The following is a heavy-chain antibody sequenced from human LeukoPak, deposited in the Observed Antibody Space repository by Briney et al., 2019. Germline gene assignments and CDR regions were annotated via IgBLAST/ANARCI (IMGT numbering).Heavy chain of an antibody. CDR3: ARERGVTYYYGSGSYPDY. D-gene: IGHD3-10*01. J-gene: IGHJ4*02. CDR1: GGSISSDGYY. Sequence: SQTPSLTCTVSGGSISSDGYYWSWIRQPAGKGLEWFGRIYTSGSTNYNPSLKSRVTISVDTAKNQFSLKLSSVTAADTAVYYCARERGVTYYYGSGSYPDYWGQGTLVAVSS. V-gene: IGHV4-61*02. CDR2: IYTSGST.